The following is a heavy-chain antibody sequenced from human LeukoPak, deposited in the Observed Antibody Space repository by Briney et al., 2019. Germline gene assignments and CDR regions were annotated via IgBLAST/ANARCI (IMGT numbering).Heavy chain of an antibody. D-gene: IGHD3-10*01. CDR3: IVSNYYSSGSYNFDS. Sequence: PGGSLRLSCAASGFIFSSAWMTWVRQPPGKGLEWVGRIKSKTDGGTLDYAAPVKGRFTISRDDSINTLYLQVNSLKTEDTAMYYCIVSNYYSSGSYNFDSWGQGTLVTVPS. J-gene: IGHJ4*02. CDR1: GFIFSSAW. V-gene: IGHV3-15*01. CDR2: IKSKTDGGTL.